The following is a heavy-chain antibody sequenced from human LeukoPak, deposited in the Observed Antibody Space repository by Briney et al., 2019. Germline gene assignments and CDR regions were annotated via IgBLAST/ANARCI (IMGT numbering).Heavy chain of an antibody. CDR3: ARGDSSGWYLVFDY. Sequence: AGSLRLSCAASGFTFDDYGMSWVRQAPGKGLDWVSGINWNGGSTGYADSVKGRFTISRDNAKNSLYLQMNSLRAEDTALYHCARGDSSGWYLVFDYWGQGTLVTVSS. J-gene: IGHJ4*02. V-gene: IGHV3-20*01. CDR2: INWNGGST. D-gene: IGHD6-19*01. CDR1: GFTFDDYG.